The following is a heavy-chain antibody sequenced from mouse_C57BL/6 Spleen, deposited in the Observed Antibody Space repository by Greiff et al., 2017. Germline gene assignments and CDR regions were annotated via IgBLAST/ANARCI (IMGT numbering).Heavy chain of an antibody. CDR1: GYTFTSYW. CDR2: IYPSDSET. CDR3: VGYYYAIDV. J-gene: IGHJ4*01. V-gene: IGHV1-61*01. D-gene: IGHD1-1*02. Sequence: QVQLQQPGAELVRPGSSVKLSCKASGYTFTSYWMDWVKQRPGQGLEWIGNIYPSDSETHYNQKFKEKATLTVDKSSSTAYMQLSRLTSEGSSVDYWVGYYYAIDVWGQGTSVTVSS.